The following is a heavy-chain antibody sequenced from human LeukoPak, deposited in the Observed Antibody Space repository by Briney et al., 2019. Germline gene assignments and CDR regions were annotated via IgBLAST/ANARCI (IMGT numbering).Heavy chain of an antibody. CDR2: IFPIFATA. CDR1: GGTFSSYA. Sequence: SVKVSCKASGGTFSSYAISWVRQAPGQGLEWMGRIFPIFATANYAQKFQGRVTITADESTSTAYMELSGLRSEDTAVYYCARESGSYEAYFDYWGQGTLVTVSS. D-gene: IGHD1-26*01. J-gene: IGHJ4*02. V-gene: IGHV1-69*13. CDR3: ARESGSYEAYFDY.